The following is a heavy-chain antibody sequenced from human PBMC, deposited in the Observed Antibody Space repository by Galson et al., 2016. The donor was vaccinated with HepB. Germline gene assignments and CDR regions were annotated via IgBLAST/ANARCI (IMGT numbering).Heavy chain of an antibody. CDR2: TFYRSSWQN. J-gene: IGHJ4*02. Sequence: CAISGDSVSSNNAGWNWIRQSPSRGLEWLGRTFYRSSWQNDYAESVKSRITINPDTSKNQFSLQLNSVTPEDTAVYYCARSYLLGRGFGWWGQGTLVTVSA. CDR3: ARSYLLGRGFGW. D-gene: IGHD7-27*01. V-gene: IGHV6-1*01. CDR1: GDSVSSNNAG.